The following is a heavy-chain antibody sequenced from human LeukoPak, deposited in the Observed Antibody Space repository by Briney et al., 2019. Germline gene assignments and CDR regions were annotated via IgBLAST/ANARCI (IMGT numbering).Heavy chain of an antibody. CDR3: ARAPNRARVGNGGLGAVDI. J-gene: IGHJ3*02. Sequence: SQTLSLTCAISGDSVSSNSAAWNWIRQSPSRGLEWLGRTYYRSKWYNDYAVSVKSRITINPDTSKNQFSLQLNSVTPEDTAVYYCARAPNRARVGNGGLGAVDIWGQGTMVTVSS. D-gene: IGHD1-1*01. V-gene: IGHV6-1*01. CDR1: GDSVSSNSAA. CDR2: TYYRSKWYN.